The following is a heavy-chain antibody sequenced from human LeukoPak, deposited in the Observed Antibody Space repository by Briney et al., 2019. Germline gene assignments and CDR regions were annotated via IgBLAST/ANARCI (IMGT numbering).Heavy chain of an antibody. CDR1: GFTFNSYW. Sequence: GGSLRLSCAASGFTFNSYWMSWVRQAPGKGLEWVANIKQDGSEKYYVDSVKGRFTISRDNAKNSLYLQMNSLRAEDTAVYYCATGGNWNYGPPAGDWGQGTLVTVSS. CDR3: ATGGNWNYGPPAGD. J-gene: IGHJ4*02. CDR2: IKQDGSEK. V-gene: IGHV3-7*01. D-gene: IGHD1-7*01.